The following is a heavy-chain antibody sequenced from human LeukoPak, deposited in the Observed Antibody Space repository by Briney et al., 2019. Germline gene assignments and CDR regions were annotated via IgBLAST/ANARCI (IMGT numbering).Heavy chain of an antibody. J-gene: IGHJ4*02. CDR3: AKDSLDY. CDR2: ISGSGRNT. V-gene: IGHV3-23*01. Sequence: GGSLRLSCAVSEVTFSSRAMSWVRQAPGKGPEWVSAISGSGRNTYYADSVKGRFTISRDNSKNTLYLLMNSLRAEDTAIYYCAKDSLDYWGQGALVTVAS. CDR1: EVTFSSRA.